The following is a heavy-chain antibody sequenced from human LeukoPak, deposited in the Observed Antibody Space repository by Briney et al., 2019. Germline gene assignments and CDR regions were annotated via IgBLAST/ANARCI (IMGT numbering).Heavy chain of an antibody. CDR1: GFTFSSYS. J-gene: IGHJ4*02. V-gene: IGHV3-21*04. CDR2: ISSSSSYI. Sequence: GGSLRLSCAASGFTFSSYSMNWVRQAPGKGLEWVSSISSSSSYIYYADSVKGRFTISRDNAKNSLYLQMNSLRAEDTAVYYCAKDGFSRSPLLWFGGEAWYFDYWGQGTLVTVSS. CDR3: AKDGFSRSPLLWFGGEAWYFDY. D-gene: IGHD3-10*01.